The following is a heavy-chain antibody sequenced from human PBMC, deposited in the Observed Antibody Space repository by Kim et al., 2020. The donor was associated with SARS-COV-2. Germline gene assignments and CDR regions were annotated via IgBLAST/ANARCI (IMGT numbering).Heavy chain of an antibody. Sequence: GGSLRLSCEVSGFTFGSYLMTWVRQPLGKRLEWVVNINQDGSERYYLDSVKGRSSVSRDNAKTSLNLQMNSLRVEDTAEYYWEDDTGFFKGFDYWGQGA. D-gene: IGHD3-22*01. J-gene: IGHJ4*02. CDR2: INQDGSER. V-gene: IGHV3-7*01. CDR3: EDDTGFFKGFDY. CDR1: GFTFGSYL.